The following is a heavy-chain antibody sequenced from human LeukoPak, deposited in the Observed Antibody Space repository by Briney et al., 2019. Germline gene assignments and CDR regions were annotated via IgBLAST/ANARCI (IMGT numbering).Heavy chain of an antibody. J-gene: IGHJ4*02. D-gene: IGHD4-23*01. CDR2: IYHSGST. V-gene: IGHV4-30-2*01. CDR1: GGSISSGGYY. CDR3: AREHGGNLGD. Sequence: SQTLSLTCTVSGGSISSGGYYWSWIRQPPGKGLEWIGYIYHSGSTYYSPSLKSRVTISVDRSKNQFSLKLSSVTAADTAVYYCAREHGGNLGDWGQGTLVTVSS.